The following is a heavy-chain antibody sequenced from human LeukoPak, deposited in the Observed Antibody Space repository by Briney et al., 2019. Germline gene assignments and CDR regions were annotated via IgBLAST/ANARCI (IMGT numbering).Heavy chain of an antibody. CDR1: GFTFSTYS. Sequence: GRSLRLSCAASGFTFSTYSMHWVRQAPGKGLQWVALISYDGSKRYYTDSVEGRFTISRDNSKNTLYLQMNSLRAEDTAVYYCAKDRYFDWLLLNWGQGTLVTVSS. J-gene: IGHJ4*02. CDR2: ISYDGSKR. CDR3: AKDRYFDWLLLN. V-gene: IGHV3-30*04. D-gene: IGHD3-9*01.